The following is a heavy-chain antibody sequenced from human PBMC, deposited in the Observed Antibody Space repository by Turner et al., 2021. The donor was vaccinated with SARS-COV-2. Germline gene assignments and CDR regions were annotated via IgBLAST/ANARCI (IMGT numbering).Heavy chain of an antibody. D-gene: IGHD2-15*01. V-gene: IGHV4-39*02. Sequence: QLQLQESGPGLVKPSETLSLSCTVPGGSISSSSYYWGWIRQPPGKGLEWVGNIYYSGSTYYNPSLKSRVTISVDTSKNQFSLKLSSVTAADTAVYYCAGEVVAATRPYYYGMDVWGQGTTVTVS. J-gene: IGHJ6*02. CDR1: GGSISSSSYY. CDR3: AGEVVAATRPYYYGMDV. CDR2: IYYSGST.